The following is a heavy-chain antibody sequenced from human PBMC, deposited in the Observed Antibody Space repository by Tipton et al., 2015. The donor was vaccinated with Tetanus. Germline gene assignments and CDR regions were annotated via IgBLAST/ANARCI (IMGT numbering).Heavy chain of an antibody. CDR3: ARANYNFPKKGPFDS. V-gene: IGHV4-61*08. D-gene: IGHD3-3*01. J-gene: IGHJ4*02. Sequence: TLSLTCSVSGGSLRIGDSIWSWIRQPPGKGLEWLAYISYSGSTNSNYALKSRITISRDTSKNQISLKLTSVTAADTALYYCARANYNFPKKGPFDSWGQGTLVIVSS. CDR1: GGSLRIGDSI. CDR2: ISYSGST.